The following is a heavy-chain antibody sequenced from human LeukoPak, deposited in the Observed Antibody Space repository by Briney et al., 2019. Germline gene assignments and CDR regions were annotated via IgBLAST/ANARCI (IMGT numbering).Heavy chain of an antibody. CDR3: ARGVIVLMVYAYDAFDI. D-gene: IGHD2-8*01. J-gene: IGHJ3*02. Sequence: EASVKVSCKASGYTFTAYYMHWVRQAPGQGLEWMGWINPNSGGTNYAQKFQGRVTMTKDTSISTAYMELSRLRSDDTAVYYCARGVIVLMVYAYDAFDIWGQGTMVTVSS. CDR2: INPNSGGT. V-gene: IGHV1-2*02. CDR1: GYTFTAYY.